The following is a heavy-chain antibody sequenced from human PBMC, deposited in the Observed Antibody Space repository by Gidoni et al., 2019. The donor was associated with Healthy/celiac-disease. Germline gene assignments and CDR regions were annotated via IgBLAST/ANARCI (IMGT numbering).Heavy chain of an antibody. J-gene: IGHJ4*02. CDR3: AKDAWSGGMCINY. V-gene: IGHV3-30*18. D-gene: IGHD3-3*01. CDR2: ISYDGSNK. CDR1: GVTFSSYG. Sequence: QVQLVESGGGVVQPGRSLRLSCAASGVTFSSYGMHWVRQAPGQGLEWVAVISYDGSNKYYADSVKGRFTISRDNSKNTLYLQMNSLRAEDTAVYYCAKDAWSGGMCINYWGQGTLVTVSS.